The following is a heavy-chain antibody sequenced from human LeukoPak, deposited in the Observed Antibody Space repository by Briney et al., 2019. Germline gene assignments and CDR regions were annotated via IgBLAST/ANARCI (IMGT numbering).Heavy chain of an antibody. CDR2: IYYSVST. CDR1: GGSISSSSYY. D-gene: IGHD3-3*01. J-gene: IGHJ6*03. V-gene: IGHV4-39*07. CDR3: ARKEIRAIFGVVSPWDYYYMDV. Sequence: SEALSLTCAVSGGSISSSSYYWGWIRQPPGKGPEWIGSIYYSVSTYYNPSLKSRVTISVDTSKNQFSPKLSSVTAADTAVYYCARKEIRAIFGVVSPWDYYYMDVWGKGTTVTVSS.